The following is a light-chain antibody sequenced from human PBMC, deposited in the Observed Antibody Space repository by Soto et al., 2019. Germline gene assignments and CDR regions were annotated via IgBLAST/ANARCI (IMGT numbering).Light chain of an antibody. Sequence: QSALTQPASVSGSPGQSITISCTGTSSDVGGYNYVSWYQHHPGKAPKLMIYDVSSRPSGVSNRFSGSNSGNTASLIISGLQAEDEAHYYCSSYTSTGTRGFGGGTKVTVL. V-gene: IGLV2-14*01. J-gene: IGLJ2*01. CDR1: SSDVGGYNY. CDR3: SSYTSTGTRG. CDR2: DVS.